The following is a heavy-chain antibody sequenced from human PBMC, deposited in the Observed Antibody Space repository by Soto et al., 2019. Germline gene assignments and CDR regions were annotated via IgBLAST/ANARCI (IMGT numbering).Heavy chain of an antibody. CDR2: IDPSDSYT. J-gene: IGHJ4*02. Sequence: GESLKISCKGSGYSFTSYWISWVRQMPRKGLEWMGRIDPSDSYTNYSPSFQGHVTISADKSISTAYLQWSSLEASDTAMYYCVSFGGDTAMVFDYWGQGTLVTVSS. CDR1: GYSFTSYW. D-gene: IGHD5-18*01. V-gene: IGHV5-10-1*01. CDR3: VSFGGDTAMVFDY.